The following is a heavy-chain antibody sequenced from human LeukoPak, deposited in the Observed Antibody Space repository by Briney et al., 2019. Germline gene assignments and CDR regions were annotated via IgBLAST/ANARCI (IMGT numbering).Heavy chain of an antibody. CDR1: PGSMDRGLYY. Sequence: SETLSLTCAVSPGSMDRGLYYWTWIRQPAGKGLEWIGRISNNGGTAYNPSLRSRVTITVDTSNNHLSLKLTSVTAADTAVYYSARETKDIYSPSWGLYDTYYYIDAWGKGTTVTVSS. V-gene: IGHV4-61*02. CDR3: ARETKDIYSPSWGLYDTYYYIDA. D-gene: IGHD5/OR15-5a*01. CDR2: ISNNGGT. J-gene: IGHJ6*03.